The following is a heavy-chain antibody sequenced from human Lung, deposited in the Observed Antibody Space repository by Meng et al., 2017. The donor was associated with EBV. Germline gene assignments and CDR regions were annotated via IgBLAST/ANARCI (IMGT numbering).Heavy chain of an antibody. CDR3: SRDLAGADDY. V-gene: IGHV3-74*03. Sequence: GRLVESGGTLVQPGGSLRLSCAASEFTFSRYWMHWVRQTPGKGLLWVSRINEYGSITTYTDSVKGRFTISRDNAKNTLYLQMNSLRVEDTGIYYCSRDLAGADDYWCQGTLVTVSS. CDR1: EFTFSRYW. D-gene: IGHD1-14*01. CDR2: INEYGSIT. J-gene: IGHJ4*02.